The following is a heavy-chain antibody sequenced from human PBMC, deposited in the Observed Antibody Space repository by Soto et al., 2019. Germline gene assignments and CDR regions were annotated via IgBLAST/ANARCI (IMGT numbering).Heavy chain of an antibody. CDR3: ARGNIVATIYGMDV. V-gene: IGHV1-69*06. J-gene: IGHJ6*02. Sequence: SVKVSCKASGGTFSSYAISWVRQAPGQGLEWMGGIIPIFGTANYAQKFQGRVTITGDKSTSTDYMELSSLRSEDTGVDYCARGNIVATIYGMDVWGQGTTVTVSS. CDR2: IIPIFGTA. D-gene: IGHD5-12*01. CDR1: GGTFSSYA.